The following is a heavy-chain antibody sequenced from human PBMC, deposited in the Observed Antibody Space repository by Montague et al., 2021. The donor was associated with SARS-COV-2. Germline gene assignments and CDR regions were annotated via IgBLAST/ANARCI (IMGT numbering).Heavy chain of an antibody. CDR2: INQTGST. CDR3: ARGGYSSSFYCSHNWFDP. J-gene: IGHJ5*02. D-gene: IGHD6-13*01. CDR1: GGSFSCYY. V-gene: IGHV4-34*01. Sequence: SETLSLTCALYGGSFSCYYWSWIRQPPGKGLEWIGGINQTGSTNYNPSLNSRVTISVDTSKNQFSLKLSSVTAADTAVYYCARGGYSSSFYCSHNWFDPWGQGTLVTVSS.